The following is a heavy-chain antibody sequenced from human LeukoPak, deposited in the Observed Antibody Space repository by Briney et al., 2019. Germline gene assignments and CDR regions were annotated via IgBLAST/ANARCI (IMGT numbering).Heavy chain of an antibody. V-gene: IGHV4-59*11. Sequence: PSETLSLTCAVSGASMNTHYWSWIRQPPGKGLEWIGYMLDTVTTKDNPSLKSRFTLSADTSKNQFSLRLTSVTAAHTAVYYCATIKRGNIFGYFDFWGQGIPVTVSS. D-gene: IGHD5-18*01. CDR1: GASMNTHY. J-gene: IGHJ4*02. CDR2: MLDTVTT. CDR3: ATIKRGNIFGYFDF.